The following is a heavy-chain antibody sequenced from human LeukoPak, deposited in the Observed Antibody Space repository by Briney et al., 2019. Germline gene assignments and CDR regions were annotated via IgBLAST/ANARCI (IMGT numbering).Heavy chain of an antibody. CDR2: IYTSGST. CDR1: GGSISSGSYY. Sequence: SQTLSLTCTVSGGSISSGSYYWSWIRQPAGKGLEWIGRIYTSGSTNYNPSLKSRVTISVDTSKNQFSLKLSSVTAADSAVYYCARDPGVGYWGQGTLVTVSS. J-gene: IGHJ4*02. D-gene: IGHD4-17*01. V-gene: IGHV4-61*02. CDR3: ARDPGVGY.